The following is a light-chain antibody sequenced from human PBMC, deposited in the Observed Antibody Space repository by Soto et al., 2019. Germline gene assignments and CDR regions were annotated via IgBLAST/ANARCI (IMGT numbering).Light chain of an antibody. J-gene: IGKJ4*01. V-gene: IGKV3-15*01. CDR2: GAS. Sequence: EIVKTQSPATLSVSPGERATLSCRASQSVSSNLAWYQQKPGQAPRLLIYGASTRATGIPARFSGSGSGTEFTLTISSLQSEDFAVYYCQQYNNWPPENLTFGGGTKVEIK. CDR3: QQYNNWPPENLT. CDR1: QSVSSN.